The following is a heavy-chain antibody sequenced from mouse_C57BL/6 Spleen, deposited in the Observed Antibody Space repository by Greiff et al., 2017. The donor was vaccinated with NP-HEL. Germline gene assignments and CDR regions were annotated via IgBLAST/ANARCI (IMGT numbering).Heavy chain of an antibody. CDR3: ARSYYGYDVGYFEC. Sequence: QVQLQQPGAELGWPGSSVKLSCKASGYSFTSYWMHWVTLRPIQGLEWIGNVDPSDSETHYNQKFKDKATLTVDKSSSPADMRLSSLKSEDSAVYYWARSYYGYDVGYFECWGQGTTLTVSS. V-gene: IGHV1-52*01. D-gene: IGHD2-2*01. J-gene: IGHJ2*01. CDR1: GYSFTSYW. CDR2: VDPSDSET.